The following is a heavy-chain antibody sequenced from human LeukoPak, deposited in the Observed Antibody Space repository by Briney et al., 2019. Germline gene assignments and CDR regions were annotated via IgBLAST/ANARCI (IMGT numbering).Heavy chain of an antibody. CDR1: GFTVSSNY. J-gene: IGHJ4*02. CDR3: ASGKETSMAQGY. D-gene: IGHD5-18*01. Sequence: GGSLRLSCAVSGFTVSSNYMTWVRQAPGKGLEWVSVIYSGGSIYYADSVKGRFTISRDISKNTVDLQLNSLRAEDTAVYYCASGKETSMAQGYWGQGTLVTVS. CDR2: IYSGGSI. V-gene: IGHV3-53*01.